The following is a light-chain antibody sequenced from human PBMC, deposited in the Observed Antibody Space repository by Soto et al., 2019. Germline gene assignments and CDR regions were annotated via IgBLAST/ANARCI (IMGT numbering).Light chain of an antibody. CDR1: QSVNGNY. CDR3: QQYASSMRT. Sequence: EIVLTQSPGTLSLSPGEGAILSCRASQSVNGNYLAWYQQKPGQAPRLLIYGASNRATGIPDRFSGSGSGTDFTLIISGLEPEDVAVYYCQQYASSMRTFGPGTKVDIK. V-gene: IGKV3-20*01. CDR2: GAS. J-gene: IGKJ3*01.